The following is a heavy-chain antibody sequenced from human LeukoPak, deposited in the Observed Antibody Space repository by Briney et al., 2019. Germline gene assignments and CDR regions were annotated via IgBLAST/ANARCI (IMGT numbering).Heavy chain of an antibody. J-gene: IGHJ3*02. CDR2: IRNSGNT. V-gene: IGHV4-59*02. CDR1: GGSARSYY. CDR3: VRDWEGFNFDI. Sequence: SETLSLTCIVSGGSARSYYWSWIRQPPGEGLEWIAYIRNSGNTNYNPSLKSRVTISVDTSKNQFSLKLRSVTAADTAVYYCVRDWEGFNFDIWGQGTMVTVSS. D-gene: IGHD1-26*01.